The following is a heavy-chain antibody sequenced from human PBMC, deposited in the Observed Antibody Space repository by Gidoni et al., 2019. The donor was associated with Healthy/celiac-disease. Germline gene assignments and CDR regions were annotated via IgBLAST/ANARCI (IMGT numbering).Heavy chain of an antibody. CDR2: ISGSGGST. D-gene: IGHD3-3*01. CDR1: GFTFSSYS. J-gene: IGHJ4*02. Sequence: VQLLDSGGGLVQPGGSLRLSCASSGFTFSSYSMRWVRQDPGKGLEWVSAISGSGGSTYYADSVKGRFTISRDNSKNTLYLQMNSLRAEDTAVYYCAKTGYYDFWSGYYTHHFDYWGQGTLVTVSS. CDR3: AKTGYYDFWSGYYTHHFDY. V-gene: IGHV3-23*01.